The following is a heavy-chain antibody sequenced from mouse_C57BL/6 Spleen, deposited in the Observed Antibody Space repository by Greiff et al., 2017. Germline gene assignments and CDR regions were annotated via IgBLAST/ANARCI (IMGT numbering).Heavy chain of an antibody. CDR2: IRLKSDNYAT. J-gene: IGHJ1*03. V-gene: IGHV6-3*01. Sequence: EVQLQESGGGLVQPGGSMKLSCVASGFTFSNYWMNWVRQSPEKGLEWVAQIRLKSDNYATHYAESVKGRFTISRDDSKSSVYLQMNNLRAEDTGIYYCSRFRYGSSYGYFDVWGTGTTVTVSS. D-gene: IGHD1-1*01. CDR3: SRFRYGSSYGYFDV. CDR1: GFTFSNYW.